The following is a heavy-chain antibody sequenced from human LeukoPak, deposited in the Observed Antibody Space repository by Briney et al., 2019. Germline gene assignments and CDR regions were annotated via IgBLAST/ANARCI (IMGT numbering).Heavy chain of an antibody. V-gene: IGHV1-46*01. J-gene: IGHJ5*02. Sequence: ASVKVSCEASGYTFTNYAMNWVRQAPGQGLEWMGIINPSGGSTSYAQKFQGRVTMTRDMSTSTDYMELSSLRSEDTAVYYCARDNSVEDTAWWFDPWGQGTLVTVSS. CDR2: INPSGGST. D-gene: IGHD4-23*01. CDR1: GYTFTNYA. CDR3: ARDNSVEDTAWWFDP.